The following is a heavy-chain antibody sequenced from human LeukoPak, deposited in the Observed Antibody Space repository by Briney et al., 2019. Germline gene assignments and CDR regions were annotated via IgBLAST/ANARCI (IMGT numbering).Heavy chain of an antibody. J-gene: IGHJ4*02. V-gene: IGHV3-15*01. CDR1: GFPFSNTW. CDR2: IKSKSDGGTT. CDR3: TTVRSY. Sequence: GGSLRLPCVASGFPFSNTWMNWVRQAPGKGLEWVGRIKSKSDGGTTDYAAPVKGRFTISREDSENTLYLEMSSLKTEDTAVYYCTTVRSYWGQGTLVTVSA.